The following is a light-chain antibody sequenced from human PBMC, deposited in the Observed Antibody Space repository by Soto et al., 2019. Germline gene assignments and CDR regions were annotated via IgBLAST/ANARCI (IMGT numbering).Light chain of an antibody. J-gene: IGKJ3*01. V-gene: IGKV1-33*01. CDR1: QDSSNY. Sequence: DIQMTQSPSSLSASVGDRVTITCQASQDSSNYLNWYQQKPGKAPKLLIYDASNLETGVPSRFSGSGSGTDFTFTISSLQPEDIATYYCQQYDNLPLRFTFGPGTKVDIK. CDR2: DAS. CDR3: QQYDNLPLRFT.